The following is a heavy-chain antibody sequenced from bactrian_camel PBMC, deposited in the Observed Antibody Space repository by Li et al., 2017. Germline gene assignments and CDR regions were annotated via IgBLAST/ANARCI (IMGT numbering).Heavy chain of an antibody. D-gene: IGHD6*01. CDR3: AADFDGGSWYEGFGY. CDR2: IHTRSGGT. V-gene: IGHV3S1*01. Sequence: HVQLVESGGGSVQPGGSLRLSRAASGYTDSNVCMGWFRQSPGKEREGVAVIHTRSGGTNYADSVKGRFTISRGNAQTTMYLQMSSLEPEDTAMYYCAADFDGGSWYEGFGYWGQGTQVTVS. J-gene: IGHJ6*01. CDR1: GYTDSNVC.